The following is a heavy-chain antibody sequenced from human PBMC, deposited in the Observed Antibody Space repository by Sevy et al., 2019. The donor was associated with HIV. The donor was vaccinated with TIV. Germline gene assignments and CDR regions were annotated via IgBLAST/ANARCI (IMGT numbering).Heavy chain of an antibody. D-gene: IGHD6-19*01. Sequence: SETLSLTCTVSGASISSSGYYWGWIRQPPGKGLEWIASINYSGITFYNPSLKSRITISADTSKNQFSLDLNSVTAADTAIYYCAGPILTYNNGWSYYDYWGQGTVVTVS. J-gene: IGHJ4*02. CDR2: INYSGIT. V-gene: IGHV4-39*01. CDR1: GASISSSGYY. CDR3: AGPILTYNNGWSYYDY.